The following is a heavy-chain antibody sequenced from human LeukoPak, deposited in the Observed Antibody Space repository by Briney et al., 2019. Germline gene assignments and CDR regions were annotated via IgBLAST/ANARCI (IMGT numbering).Heavy chain of an antibody. CDR1: GGSISIYY. V-gene: IGHV4-59*01. CDR3: VRDRELFY. Sequence: SETLSLTCTVSGGSISIYYWSWIRQPPGKGLEWLGYVYNSGSTDYNPSLKSRVTISADTSKYQFSLKLSSVTAADTAVYYCVRDRELFYWGQGTLVTVSS. J-gene: IGHJ4*02. D-gene: IGHD1-7*01. CDR2: VYNSGST.